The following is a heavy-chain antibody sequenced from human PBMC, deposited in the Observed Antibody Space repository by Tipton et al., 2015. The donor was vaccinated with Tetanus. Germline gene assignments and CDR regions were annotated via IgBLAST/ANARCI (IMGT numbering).Heavy chain of an antibody. V-gene: IGHV4-39*01. CDR2: IYYSGTT. Sequence: LRLSCTVSGGPIISGTPYWGWIRQFPGKGLEWIGNIYYSGTTYYNSPLKSRVTIPLDTSKNQLSLKMTSVTAADTAVYYCARQADNWFDPWGQGTLVVVSS. J-gene: IGHJ5*02. CDR3: ARQADNWFDP. CDR1: GGPIISGTPY.